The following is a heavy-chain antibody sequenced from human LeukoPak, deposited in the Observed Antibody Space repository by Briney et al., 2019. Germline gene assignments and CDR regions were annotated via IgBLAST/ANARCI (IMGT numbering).Heavy chain of an antibody. Sequence: ASVKVSCKASGGTLSSFGISWVRQAPGQGLEWMGGINPIFDTAHYVQKFQGRVTITADKSTSTAYMELRRLRSDDTAVYYCARDLAYFYDTTGSHGGNFFYYYMDVWGKGTAVTVSS. CDR3: ARDLAYFYDTTGSHGGNFFYYYMDV. V-gene: IGHV1-69*06. D-gene: IGHD3-22*01. CDR1: GGTLSSFG. J-gene: IGHJ6*03. CDR2: INPIFDTA.